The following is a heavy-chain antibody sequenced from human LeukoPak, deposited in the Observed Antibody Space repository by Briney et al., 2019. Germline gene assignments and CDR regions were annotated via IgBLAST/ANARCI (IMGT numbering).Heavy chain of an antibody. V-gene: IGHV4-4*07. Sequence: SETLSLTCTVSGGSISSYYWSWIRQPAGKGLEWIGRIYTSGSTNYNPSLKSRVTMSVDTSKNQFSLKLSSVTAADTAVYYCAREARLGYCSSTSCSPTLDYWGQGTLVTVSS. CDR1: GGSISSYY. D-gene: IGHD2-2*01. CDR3: AREARLGYCSSTSCSPTLDY. CDR2: IYTSGST. J-gene: IGHJ4*02.